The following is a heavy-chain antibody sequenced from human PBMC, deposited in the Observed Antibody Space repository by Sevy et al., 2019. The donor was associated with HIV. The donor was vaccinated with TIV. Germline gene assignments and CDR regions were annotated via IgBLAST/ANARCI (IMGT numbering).Heavy chain of an antibody. J-gene: IGHJ4*02. CDR3: AREGCTKPHDF. Sequence: GGSLRLSCAASGFTFSKYSMNWVRQPPGKGLEWVSTFSFGCGEINYADSVKGRFTISRDNAKSSVYRQMNNLRSEDTAVYYCAREGCTKPHDFWGQGTLVTVSS. V-gene: IGHV3-23*01. D-gene: IGHD2-8*01. CDR2: FSFGCGEI. CDR1: GFTFSKYS.